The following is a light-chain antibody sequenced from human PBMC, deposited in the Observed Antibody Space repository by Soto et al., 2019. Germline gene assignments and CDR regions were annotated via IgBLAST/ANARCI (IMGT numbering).Light chain of an antibody. Sequence: DIQLTQAPSFLSASVGDRVTITCRASQGISSYLAWYQQRPGKAPKLLIYAASTLQSGVPSRFSGGGSGTEFTLAISSLQPEDFATYYCQHSSSYPLTFGKGTRLEIK. V-gene: IGKV1-9*01. CDR2: AAS. CDR3: QHSSSYPLT. J-gene: IGKJ5*01. CDR1: QGISSY.